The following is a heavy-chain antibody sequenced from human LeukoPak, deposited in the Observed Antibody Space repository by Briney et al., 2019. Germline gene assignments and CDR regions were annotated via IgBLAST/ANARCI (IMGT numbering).Heavy chain of an antibody. J-gene: IGHJ4*02. CDR2: INPGDSDS. V-gene: IGHV5-51*01. Sequence: GESLKISCKGSGYSFTSYWIGWVRQMSGKGLEWMGMINPGDSDSRYSPSFEGQVTISADKSSTTAYLQWSSLKASDTAIYFCARVSSSGWPDFDFWGQGTLVTVSS. CDR3: ARVSSSGWPDFDF. D-gene: IGHD6-19*01. CDR1: GYSFTSYW.